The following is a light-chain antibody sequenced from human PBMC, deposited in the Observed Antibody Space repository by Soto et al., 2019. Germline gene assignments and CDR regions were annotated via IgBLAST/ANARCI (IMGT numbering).Light chain of an antibody. CDR3: KQYNSYSVKA. J-gene: IGKJ2*01. CDR1: QSISGW. CDR2: DAS. V-gene: IGKV1-5*01. Sequence: DIQMTQSPYTLSPSVGDRVSITCRASQSISGWLAWYQQKPGKAPKLLIYDASSLESGVPSRFSGRGSWTEFSLTISRLQPDEFAPYYCKQYNSYSVKAFGQGNKVDIX.